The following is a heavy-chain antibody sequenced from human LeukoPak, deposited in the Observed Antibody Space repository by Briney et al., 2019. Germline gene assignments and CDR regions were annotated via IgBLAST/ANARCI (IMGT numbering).Heavy chain of an antibody. CDR1: GGSFSGYY. Sequence: SETLSLTCAVYGGSFSGYYWGWIRQPPGKGLEWIGSIYYSGSTYYNPSLKSRVTISVDTSKNQFSLKLNSVTAADTAVYYCARDRGIAAAADAFDIWGQGTMVTVSS. D-gene: IGHD6-13*01. CDR3: ARDRGIAAAADAFDI. J-gene: IGHJ3*02. CDR2: IYYSGST. V-gene: IGHV4-34*01.